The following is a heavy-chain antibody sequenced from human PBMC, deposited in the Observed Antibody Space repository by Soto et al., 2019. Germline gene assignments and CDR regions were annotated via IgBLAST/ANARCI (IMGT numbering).Heavy chain of an antibody. CDR2: ISPDSGDT. J-gene: IGHJ6*02. CDR1: GYALSDYY. D-gene: IGHD2-8*01. CDR3: AIGYCSNGLCYLDYYGMDV. Sequence: ASVKVSCKASGYALSDYYIHWVRQAPGQGLEWMGWISPDSGDTKDAQKFQGRVTMTRDTSTATAYMELSRLRSDDTAVYYCAIGYCSNGLCYLDYYGMDVWGQGTTVTVS. V-gene: IGHV1-2*02.